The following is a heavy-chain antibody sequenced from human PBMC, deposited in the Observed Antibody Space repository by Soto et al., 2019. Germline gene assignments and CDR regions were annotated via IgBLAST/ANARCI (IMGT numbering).Heavy chain of an antibody. CDR2: IWYDGSNK. CDR3: AREEDYYESSGYYAPYGMDV. V-gene: IGHV3-33*01. D-gene: IGHD3-22*01. Sequence: GSLRLSCAASGFTFSSYGMHWVRQAPGKGLEWVAVIWYDGSNKYYADSVKGRFTISRDNSKNTLYLQMNSLRAEDTAVYYCAREEDYYESSGYYAPYGMDVWGQGTTVTVSS. CDR1: GFTFSSYG. J-gene: IGHJ6*02.